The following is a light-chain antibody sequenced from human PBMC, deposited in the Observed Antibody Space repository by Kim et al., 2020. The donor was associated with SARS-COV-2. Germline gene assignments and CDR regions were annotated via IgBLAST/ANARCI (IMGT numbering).Light chain of an antibody. CDR1: QSIGTL. CDR2: SIF. CDR3: QQYHTYPLT. V-gene: IGKV1-5*03. Sequence: DIQMTQSPSTLSASIGDRVTITCRASQSIGTLLAWFHQKPGKAPKLLISSIFDLESGVPSRFSGSGSGTEFTLTISSLQPDDFATYYCQQYHTYPLTFGGGTKVEIK. J-gene: IGKJ4*01.